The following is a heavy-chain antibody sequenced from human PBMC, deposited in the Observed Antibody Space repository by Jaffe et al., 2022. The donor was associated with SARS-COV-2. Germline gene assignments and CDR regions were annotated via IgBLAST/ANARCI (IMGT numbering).Heavy chain of an antibody. Sequence: EVQLLESGGGLVQPGGSLRLSCSGSGFTFSNYVMSWVRQAPGKGLEWVSSIPVGGGNSYYADSVKGRFTISRDNSKNTLYVQMNSLRVEDTAIYFCAKTLFPGRAAPPFLGFDYWGQGILVTVSS. J-gene: IGHJ4*02. D-gene: IGHD1-1*01. CDR3: AKTLFPGRAAPPFLGFDY. CDR2: IPVGGGNS. CDR1: GFTFSNYV. V-gene: IGHV3-23*01.